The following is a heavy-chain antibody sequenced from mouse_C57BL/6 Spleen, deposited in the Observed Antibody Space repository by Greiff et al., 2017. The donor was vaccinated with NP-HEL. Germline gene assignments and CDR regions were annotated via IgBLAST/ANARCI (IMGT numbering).Heavy chain of an antibody. CDR2: IHPNSGST. CDR3: ARSEPGEYYFDY. CDR1: GYTFTSYW. Sequence: QVQLQQPGAELVKPGASVKLSCKASGYTFTSYWMHWVKQRPGQGLEWIGMIHPNSGSTNYNEKFKSKATLTVDKSSSTAYMQLSSLTSEDSAVYYCARSEPGEYYFDYWGQGTTLTVSS. V-gene: IGHV1-64*01. J-gene: IGHJ2*01.